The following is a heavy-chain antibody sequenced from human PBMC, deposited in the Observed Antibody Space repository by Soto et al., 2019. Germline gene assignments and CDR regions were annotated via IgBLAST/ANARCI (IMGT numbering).Heavy chain of an antibody. J-gene: IGHJ4*02. V-gene: IGHV2-5*01. Sequence: ESGPTLVNPTQTLTLTCTFSGFSLSTSGVGVGWIRQPPGKALEWLALIYWNDDKRYSPSLKSRLTITKDTSKNQVVLTMTNMDPVDTATYYCAHSSEKYNWNYVQLWLFDYWGQGTLVTVS. CDR1: GFSLSTSGVG. CDR2: IYWNDDK. CDR3: AHSSEKYNWNYVQLWLFDY. D-gene: IGHD1-7*01.